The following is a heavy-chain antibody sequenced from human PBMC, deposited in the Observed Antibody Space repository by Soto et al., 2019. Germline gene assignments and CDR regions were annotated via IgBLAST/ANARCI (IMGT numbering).Heavy chain of an antibody. Sequence: SETLSLTCTVSGDSISSYYWSWIRQPPGKGLEWIGYIHYSGSTNYNPSLKSRVTISVDTSKNQFSLRLSSVTAADTAVYYCARHATLHADYDYWGQGTLVTVST. D-gene: IGHD4-17*01. V-gene: IGHV4-59*08. CDR1: GDSISSYY. CDR3: ARHATLHADYDY. CDR2: IHYSGST. J-gene: IGHJ4*02.